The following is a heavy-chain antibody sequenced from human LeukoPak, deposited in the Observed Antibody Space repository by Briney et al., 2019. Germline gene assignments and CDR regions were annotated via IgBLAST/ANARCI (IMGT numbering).Heavy chain of an antibody. CDR1: GFTFSDPY. J-gene: IGHJ4*02. V-gene: IGHV3-11*04. CDR2: ISGSGTDI. CDR3: ARTARHLDY. Sequence: GGSLRLSSEASGFTFSDPYMSWIRQAPGKGLECLSYISGSGTDINYADSVRGRFTISRDNAKNLLYLQMNDLRLEDTAVYYCARTARHLDYWGQGTLVTVSS. D-gene: IGHD5-18*01.